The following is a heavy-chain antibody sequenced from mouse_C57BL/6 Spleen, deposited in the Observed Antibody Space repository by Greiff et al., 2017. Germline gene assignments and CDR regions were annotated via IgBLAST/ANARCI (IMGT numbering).Heavy chain of an antibody. CDR3: ARQGLYGYDVVSFAY. V-gene: IGHV1-81*01. J-gene: IGHJ3*01. CDR2: IYPRSGNT. Sequence: QVQLQQSGAELARPGASVKLSCKASGYTFTSYGISWVKQRTGQGLEWIGEIYPRSGNTYYNEKFKGKATLTADKSSSTAYMELRSLTSEDSAVYFCARQGLYGYDVVSFAYWGQGTLVTVSA. CDR1: GYTFTSYG. D-gene: IGHD2-2*01.